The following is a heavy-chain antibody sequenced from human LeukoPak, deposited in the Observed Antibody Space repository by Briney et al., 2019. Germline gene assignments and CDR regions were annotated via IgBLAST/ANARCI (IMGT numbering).Heavy chain of an antibody. D-gene: IGHD1-1*01. CDR3: ARDRRGDWNDVHFDY. V-gene: IGHV3-21*01. CDR2: ISSSSSYI. J-gene: IGHJ4*02. CDR1: GFTFSSYS. Sequence: PGGSLRLSCAASGFTFSSYSMNWVRQAPGKGLEWVSSISSSSSYIYYADSVKGRFTISRDNAKNPLYLQMNSLRAEDTAVYYCARDRRGDWNDVHFDYWGQGTLVTVSS.